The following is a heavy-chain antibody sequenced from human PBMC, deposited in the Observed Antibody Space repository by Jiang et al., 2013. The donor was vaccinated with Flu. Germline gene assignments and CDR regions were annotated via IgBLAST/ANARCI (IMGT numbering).Heavy chain of an antibody. CDR3: ARIGPGNNQFSLRLSSVTAADTAVYYCARGARAADFDY. CDR1: GAFISSGGYS. J-gene: IGHJ4*02. D-gene: IGHD6-13*01. CDR2: IHYNGNA. Sequence: GLVKPSQTLSLTCAVSGAFISSGGYSWNWVRQPPGKGLEWIGNIHYNGNAFYNQSLKSRITISVDTSRNQFSLNLNSVTAADTAVYYCARIGPGNNQFSLRLSSVTAADTAVYYCARGARAADFDYWGQGTLVTVSS. V-gene: IGHV4-30-4*07.